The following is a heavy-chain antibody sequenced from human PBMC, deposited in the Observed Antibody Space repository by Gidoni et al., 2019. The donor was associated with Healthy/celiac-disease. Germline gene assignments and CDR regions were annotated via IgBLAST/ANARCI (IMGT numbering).Heavy chain of an antibody. D-gene: IGHD2-15*01. CDR2: ISSSSSYI. Sequence: EVQLVESGGGLVKPGGSLRLSCAASGFTFSSHSMNWVRQAPGKGLEGVSSISSSSSYIYYADSVKGRFTISRDNAKNSLYLQMNSLRAEDTAVYYCARGRYCSGGSCYSDYWGQGTLVTVSS. CDR1: GFTFSSHS. CDR3: ARGRYCSGGSCYSDY. J-gene: IGHJ4*02. V-gene: IGHV3-21*01.